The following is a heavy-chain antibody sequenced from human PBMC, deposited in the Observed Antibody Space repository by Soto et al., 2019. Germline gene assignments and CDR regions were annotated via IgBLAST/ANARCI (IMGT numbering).Heavy chain of an antibody. Sequence: ESGGGVVQPGRSLRLSCAASGFTFSSYAMHWVRQAPGKGLEWVAVISYDGSNKSYADSVKGRFTISRDNSKNTLYLQMNSLRAEDTAVYYCARDGRVVDTGMDVWGQGTTVTVSS. V-gene: IGHV3-30-3*01. CDR2: ISYDGSNK. D-gene: IGHD2-21*01. J-gene: IGHJ6*02. CDR3: ARDGRVVDTGMDV. CDR1: GFTFSSYA.